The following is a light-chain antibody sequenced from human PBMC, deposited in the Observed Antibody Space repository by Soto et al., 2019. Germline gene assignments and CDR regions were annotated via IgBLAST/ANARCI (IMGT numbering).Light chain of an antibody. V-gene: IGKV3-11*01. CDR3: QQRSNWPPIT. J-gene: IGKJ5*01. CDR2: DAS. Sequence: DIVLTQSPATLSLSPGERATLSCRASQSVSSYLAWYQQKPGQAPRLLIYDASNRATGIPARFSGSGSGTDFTLTISSLEPEDFAVYDGQQRSNWPPITFGQGTRLEIK. CDR1: QSVSSY.